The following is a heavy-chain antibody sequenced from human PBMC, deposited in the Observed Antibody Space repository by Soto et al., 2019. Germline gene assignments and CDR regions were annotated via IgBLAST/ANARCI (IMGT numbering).Heavy chain of an antibody. CDR3: ACNTGITSAGTFDI. CDR1: GGTFSSYA. V-gene: IGHV1-69*02. Sequence: QVQLVQSGAEVKKPGSSVKVSCRASGGTFSSYAISWVRQAPGQGLEWMGRIIPILGMTNYAQNLQGRVTITSDKSTSTAYMELNSLRSEDTAVYYCACNTGITSAGTFDIWGQGTMVTVSS. J-gene: IGHJ3*02. D-gene: IGHD6-13*01. CDR2: IIPILGMT.